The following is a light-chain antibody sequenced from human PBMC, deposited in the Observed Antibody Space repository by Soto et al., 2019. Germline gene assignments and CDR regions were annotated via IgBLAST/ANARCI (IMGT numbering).Light chain of an antibody. CDR2: GAS. CDR1: QSVSSSY. Sequence: EIVLTQSPGTLSLSPGERATLSCRASQSVSSSYLAWYQQKPGQAPRLLIYGASSRATGIPERFSGSGSGTALPLTISRLEPEDFAVYYCQQYGSSPLTFGGGTKVEIK. CDR3: QQYGSSPLT. V-gene: IGKV3-20*01. J-gene: IGKJ4*01.